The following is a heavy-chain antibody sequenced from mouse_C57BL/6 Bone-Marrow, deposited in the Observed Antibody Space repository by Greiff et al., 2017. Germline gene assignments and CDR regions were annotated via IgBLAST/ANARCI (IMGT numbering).Heavy chain of an antibody. J-gene: IGHJ1*03. Sequence: EVHLQQSGPELVKPGASVKISCKASGYTFTDYYMNWVKQSHGKSLEWIGDINPNNGGTSYNQKFKGKATLTVDKSSSTAYLELRSLTSEDSAVYYCARPGRYWYFDVWGTGTTVTVSS. CDR1: GYTFTDYY. V-gene: IGHV1-26*01. CDR3: ARPGRYWYFDV. CDR2: INPNNGGT.